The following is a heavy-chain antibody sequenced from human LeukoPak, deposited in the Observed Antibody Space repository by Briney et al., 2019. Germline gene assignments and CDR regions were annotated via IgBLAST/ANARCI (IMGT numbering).Heavy chain of an antibody. Sequence: GASVKVSCKASGYTFTSYYMHWVRQAPGQGLEWMGIINPSGGSTSYAQKFQGRVTMTRDMSTSTVYMELSSLRSEDTAVYYCARDGRQRVGATTWWFDPWGQGTLVTVSS. V-gene: IGHV1-46*01. CDR3: ARDGRQRVGATTWWFDP. CDR1: GYTFTSYY. D-gene: IGHD1-26*01. CDR2: INPSGGST. J-gene: IGHJ5*02.